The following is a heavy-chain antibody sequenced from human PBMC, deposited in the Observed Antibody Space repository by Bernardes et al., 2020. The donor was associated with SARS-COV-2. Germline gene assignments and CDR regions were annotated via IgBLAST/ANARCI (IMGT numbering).Heavy chain of an antibody. CDR1: GFTFSSYA. J-gene: IGHJ4*02. CDR2: ISCSGGST. CDR3: AKDTTRYDILTGCDY. Sequence: GGSLRLSCAASGFTFSSYAMSWVRQAPGKGLEWVSAISCSGGSTYYADSVKGRFTISRDNSKNTLYLQMNSLRAEDTAVYYCAKDTTRYDILTGCDYWGQGTLVTVSS. V-gene: IGHV3-23*01. D-gene: IGHD3-9*01.